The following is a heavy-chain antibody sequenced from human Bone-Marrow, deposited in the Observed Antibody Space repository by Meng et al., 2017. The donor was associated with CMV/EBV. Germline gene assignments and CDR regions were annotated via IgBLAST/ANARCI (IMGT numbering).Heavy chain of an antibody. D-gene: IGHD2-2*01. V-gene: IGHV1-69*02. J-gene: IGHJ4*02. CDR3: ARAPVYCSSTSCYLGY. Sequence: SVKVSCKASGGTFSSYTISWVRQAPGQGLEWMGRIIPILGIANYAQKFQGRVTITADKSTSTAYMELSSLRSEDTAVYYCARAPVYCSSTSCYLGYWGQRTLVTVSS. CDR2: IIPILGIA. CDR1: GGTFSSYT.